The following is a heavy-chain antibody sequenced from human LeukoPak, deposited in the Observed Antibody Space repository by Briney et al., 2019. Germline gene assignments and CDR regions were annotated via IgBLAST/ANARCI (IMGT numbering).Heavy chain of an antibody. V-gene: IGHV4-61*02. CDR3: ARDALGYCSSTSCSD. Sequence: PSETLSLTCTVSGGSISSGSYYWSWIRQPAGKGLEWIGRIYTSGSTNYNPSLKSRVTISVDTSKNQFSLKLSSVTAADTAVYYCARDALGYCSSTSCSDWGQGTLVTVSS. CDR2: IYTSGST. CDR1: GGSISSGSYY. D-gene: IGHD2-2*01. J-gene: IGHJ4*02.